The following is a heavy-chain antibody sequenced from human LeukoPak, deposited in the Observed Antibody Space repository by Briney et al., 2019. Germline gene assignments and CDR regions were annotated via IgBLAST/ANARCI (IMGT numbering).Heavy chain of an antibody. D-gene: IGHD5-18*01. CDR2: IYSGGST. J-gene: IGHJ6*02. CDR1: GFTVSSTY. V-gene: IGHV3-53*01. Sequence: GGSLRLSCAASGFTVSSTYMTWVRQAPGKGLEWVSVIYSGGSTYYADSVKGRFTISRDNSKNTLYLQMNSLRAEDTAVYYCARDRVTRGYSYGIPLYGVDVWGQGTTVTVSS. CDR3: ARDRVTRGYSYGIPLYGVDV.